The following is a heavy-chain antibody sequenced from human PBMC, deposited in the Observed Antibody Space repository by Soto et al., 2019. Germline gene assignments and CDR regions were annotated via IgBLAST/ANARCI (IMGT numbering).Heavy chain of an antibody. Sequence: SETLSLTCTVPGGSISGFYWSWVRQPPGKGLEWIGYIYDSGNTNYNPSLKSRVTISIDTSKGQFLLKLTSVTAADTAVYYCARGLRPRTTPFDYWGQGTLVTVSS. V-gene: IGHV4-59*12. CDR3: ARGLRPRTTPFDY. J-gene: IGHJ4*02. CDR2: IYDSGNT. D-gene: IGHD4-4*01. CDR1: GGSISGFY.